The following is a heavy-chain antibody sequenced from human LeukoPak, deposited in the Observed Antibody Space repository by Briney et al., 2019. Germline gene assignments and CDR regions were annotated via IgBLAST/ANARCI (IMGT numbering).Heavy chain of an antibody. D-gene: IGHD2-2*01. Sequence: IPGGSLRLSCVASGFTFSSYSVNWVRQAPGKGLEWVSSISSSGAHIYYADSVKGRFTISRDNAKNSLYLQMISLRAEDTAVYYCARRQGSCDSTACYSTYFDYWGQGTLVTVSS. V-gene: IGHV3-21*01. CDR3: ARRQGSCDSTACYSTYFDY. CDR1: GFTFSSYS. J-gene: IGHJ4*02. CDR2: ISSSGAHI.